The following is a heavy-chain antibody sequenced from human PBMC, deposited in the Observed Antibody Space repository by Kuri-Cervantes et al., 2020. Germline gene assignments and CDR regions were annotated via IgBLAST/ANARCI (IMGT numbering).Heavy chain of an antibody. CDR1: GYTFTSYA. CDR2: INAGNGNT. Sequence: ASVKVSCKASGYTFTSYAMHWVRQAPGQRLEWMGWINAGNGNTKYSQKFQGRVTITADKSTSTAYMELSSLRSEDTAVYYCARVRHEGFYYYYYMDVWGKGTTVTVSS. CDR3: ARVRHEGFYYYYYMDV. V-gene: IGHV1-3*01. J-gene: IGHJ6*03.